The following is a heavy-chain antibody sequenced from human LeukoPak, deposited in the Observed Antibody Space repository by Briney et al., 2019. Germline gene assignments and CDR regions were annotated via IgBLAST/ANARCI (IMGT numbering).Heavy chain of an antibody. CDR2: IDPSDSYT. CDR1: GYSFTSYW. V-gene: IGHV5-10-1*01. J-gene: IGHJ5*02. CDR3: ARLSAYCGGDCYSPINWFDP. Sequence: GESLRISCKGSGYSFTSYWISWVRQMPGKGLEWMGRIDPSDSYTNYSPSFQGHVTISADKSISTAYLQWSSLEASDTAMYYCARLSAYCGGDCYSPINWFDPWGQGTLVTVSS. D-gene: IGHD2-21*02.